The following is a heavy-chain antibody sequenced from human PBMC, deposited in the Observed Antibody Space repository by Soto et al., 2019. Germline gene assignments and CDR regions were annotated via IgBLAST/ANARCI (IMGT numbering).Heavy chain of an antibody. J-gene: IGHJ3*02. V-gene: IGHV1-18*04. Sequence: GASVKVSCKASGYTFTSYGISWVRQAPGQGLEWMGWISAYNGNTNYAQKFQGRVTMTRGTSTSTVYMELSSLRSEDTAVYYCARGGIAAAGTAFDIWGQGTMVTVSS. CDR2: ISAYNGNT. CDR1: GYTFTSYG. CDR3: ARGGIAAAGTAFDI. D-gene: IGHD6-13*01.